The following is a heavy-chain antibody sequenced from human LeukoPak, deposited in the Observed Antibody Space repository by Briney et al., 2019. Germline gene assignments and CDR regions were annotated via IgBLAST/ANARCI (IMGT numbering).Heavy chain of an antibody. V-gene: IGHV4-38-2*02. CDR3: ARGVLGGGDRTTPSDP. D-gene: IGHD2-21*01. J-gene: IGHJ5*02. CDR2: IYHSGST. CDR1: GYSISSGSY. Sequence: SETLSLTCTVSGYSISSGSYWGWIRQPPGKGLEWIGSIYHSGSTYYHPSLKSRVTISVDTSKNQFSLKLSSVTAADTAVYYCARGVLGGGDRTTPSDPWGQGTLVTVSS.